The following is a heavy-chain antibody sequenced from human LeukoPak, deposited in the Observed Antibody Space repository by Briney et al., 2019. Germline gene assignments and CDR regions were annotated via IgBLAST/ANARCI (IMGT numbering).Heavy chain of an antibody. J-gene: IGHJ4*02. V-gene: IGHV3-7*01. CDR1: GFSFSSFW. CDR2: IKQDGSNQ. D-gene: IGHD6-19*01. CDR3: ARFSRSIPVVF. Sequence: PGGSLRLSCAASGFSFSSFWMSWVRLAPGKGLEWVANIKQDGSNQQYVDSVKGRLTISRDNAKNSLYLQMTSLRAEDTAVYYCARFSRSIPVVFWGQGTLVTVSP.